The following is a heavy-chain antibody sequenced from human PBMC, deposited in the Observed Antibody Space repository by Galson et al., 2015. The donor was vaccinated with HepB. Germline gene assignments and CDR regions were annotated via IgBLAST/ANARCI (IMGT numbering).Heavy chain of an antibody. CDR3: ATGCTTVTTSRY. CDR2: FDAEDGET. D-gene: IGHD4-17*01. CDR1: GNTLTEVS. Sequence: SAKVSCKVSGNTLTEVSMHWLRQAPGKGLEWMEGFDAEDGETIYAQKSQGRVHMTEDTSTDTASMELSSLRSEDTAVYYCATGCTTVTTSRYWGQGTLVTVSS. J-gene: IGHJ4*02. V-gene: IGHV1-24*01.